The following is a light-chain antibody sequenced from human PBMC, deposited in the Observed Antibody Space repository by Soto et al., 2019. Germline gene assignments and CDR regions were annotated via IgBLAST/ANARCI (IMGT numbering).Light chain of an antibody. Sequence: QPVLTQSPSASASLGASVKLTCTLSSGHSSYAIAWHQQKPEKGPRYLMKLNSDGSHSKGDGIPDRFSGSSSGAERYLTISSLQSEDEADYYCQTWGTGIHYVFGTGTKLTVL. CDR3: QTWGTGIHYV. V-gene: IGLV4-69*01. CDR2: LNSDGSH. CDR1: SGHSSYA. J-gene: IGLJ1*01.